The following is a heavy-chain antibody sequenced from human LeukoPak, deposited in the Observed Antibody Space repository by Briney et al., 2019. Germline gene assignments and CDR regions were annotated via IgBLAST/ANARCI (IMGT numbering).Heavy chain of an antibody. J-gene: IGHJ3*02. CDR3: ARHAYCGGDCFGGAFEI. D-gene: IGHD2-21*02. CDR2: VYYSGST. CDR1: GFTFSSYG. Sequence: GSLRLSCAASGFTFSSYGMSWVRQPPGKGLEWIGYVYYSGSTSYNPSLKSRVTISLDTSKHQFSLKLNSVTAADTAVYYCARHAYCGGDCFGGAFEIWGQGTMVTVSS. V-gene: IGHV4-59*08.